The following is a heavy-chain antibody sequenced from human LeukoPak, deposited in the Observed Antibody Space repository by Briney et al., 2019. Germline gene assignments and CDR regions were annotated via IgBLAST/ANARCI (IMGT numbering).Heavy chain of an antibody. D-gene: IGHD6-13*01. CDR2: IIENGGET. J-gene: IGHJ4*02. V-gene: IGHV3-23*01. Sequence: GGSLRLSCAASGFTFSSYAMSWVRQAPGKGLEWVSGIIENGGETYYADSVRGRFTISRDNSKNTLYLQMNSLRAEYTAVYYCAKDYEYNSNTWYFHWGRGTLVSVSS. CDR1: GFTFSSYA. CDR3: AKDYEYNSNTWYFH.